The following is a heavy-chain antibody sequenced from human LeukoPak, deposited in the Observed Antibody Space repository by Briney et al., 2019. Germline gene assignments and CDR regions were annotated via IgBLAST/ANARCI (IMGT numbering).Heavy chain of an antibody. D-gene: IGHD3-16*01. CDR1: GYTFTGYY. CDR3: ARRAGGLARNNWFDP. V-gene: IGHV1-2*02. CDR2: INPNSGGT. J-gene: IGHJ5*02. Sequence: GASVKVSCKASGYTFTGYYMHWVRQAPGQGLEWMGWINPNSGGTNYAQKFQGRVTMTRDTSISTAYMELSRLRSDDTAVYYCARRAGGLARNNWFDPWGQGTLVTVSS.